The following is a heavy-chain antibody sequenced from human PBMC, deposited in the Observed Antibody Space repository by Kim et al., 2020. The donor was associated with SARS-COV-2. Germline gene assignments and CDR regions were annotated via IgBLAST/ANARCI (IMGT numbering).Heavy chain of an antibody. CDR3: ARSVGGFDY. J-gene: IGHJ4*02. CDR2: LTLSGST. V-gene: IGHV4-34*01. CDR1: GGPLSGYY. Sequence: SETLSLTCAVHGGPLSGYYWAWIRQTPGKGLEWIGELTLSGSTNYNPSLKSRITISGDTSKSQFSLKMTSVTAEDTALYYCARSVGGFDYWGRGTLGTV. D-gene: IGHD6-19*01.